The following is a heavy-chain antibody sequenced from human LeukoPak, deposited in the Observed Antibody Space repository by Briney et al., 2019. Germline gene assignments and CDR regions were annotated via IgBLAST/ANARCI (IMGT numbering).Heavy chain of an antibody. CDR1: GYTLTSNG. D-gene: IGHD3-9*01. Sequence: GASVKVSCKASGYTLTSNGISWVRQAPGQGLEWMGWISAYKGNTNYAQKFQGRVTMTTDTSTSTAYMELRSLGSDDTAVYYCARWRGADVLRYFDYEMEPAAPSGHFDHWGQGTLVTVSS. CDR3: ARWRGADVLRYFDYEMEPAAPSGHFDH. V-gene: IGHV1-18*04. CDR2: ISAYKGNT. J-gene: IGHJ4*02.